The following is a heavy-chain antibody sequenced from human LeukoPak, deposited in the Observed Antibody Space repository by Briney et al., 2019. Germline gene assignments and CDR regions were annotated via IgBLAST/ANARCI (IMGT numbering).Heavy chain of an antibody. V-gene: IGHV3-23*01. D-gene: IGHD3-22*01. CDR2: ISGSGGST. CDR3: ATEYYYDSSGYYPRNMGY. Sequence: GGSLRLSCTASGFTFSSYAMTWVRQAPGKGLEWVSGISGSGGSTYYADSVKGRFTISRDNSKNTLYLQMNSLRAEDTAVYYCATEYYYDSSGYYPRNMGYWGQGTLVTVSS. CDR1: GFTFSSYA. J-gene: IGHJ4*02.